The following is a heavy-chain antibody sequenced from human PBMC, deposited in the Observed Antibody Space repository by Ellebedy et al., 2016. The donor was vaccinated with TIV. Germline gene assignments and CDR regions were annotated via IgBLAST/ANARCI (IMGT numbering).Heavy chain of an antibody. Sequence: PGGSLRLSCEASGFSVRSYWMSWVRQAPGKGLEWLANIYQDGSKQFYVDSVKGRFTISRDNAKNSVYLHMNSLRAEDTAVYYCARRGSYGDYAVQVNPWFDPWGQGTLVTVSS. CDR1: GFSVRSYW. J-gene: IGHJ5*02. CDR2: IYQDGSKQ. CDR3: ARRGSYGDYAVQVNPWFDP. D-gene: IGHD4-17*01. V-gene: IGHV3-7*01.